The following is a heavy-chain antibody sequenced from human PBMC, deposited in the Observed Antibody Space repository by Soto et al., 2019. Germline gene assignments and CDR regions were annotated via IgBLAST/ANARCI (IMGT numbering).Heavy chain of an antibody. CDR3: ARDYYDSSGFIGLAGFSFGY. D-gene: IGHD3-22*01. V-gene: IGHV1-18*01. J-gene: IGHJ4*02. CDR1: GYIFTTFG. Sequence: ASVKVSCKTSGYIFTTFGISWVRQAPGQGLEWMGRISGNNDNRKYTQKFQGRVTMTTDTSTTTAYMEMRSLTSDDTAVYYCARDYYDSSGFIGLAGFSFGYWGQGTLVTVSS. CDR2: ISGNNDNR.